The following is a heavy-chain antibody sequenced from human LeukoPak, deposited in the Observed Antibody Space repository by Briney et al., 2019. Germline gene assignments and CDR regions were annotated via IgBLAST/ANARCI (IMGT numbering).Heavy chain of an antibody. Sequence: GESLKISCKASGFRFTTYWIGWVRQMPGKGLESMGIIYPSDSETRYSPSFQGQVTISADKSITTAYLQWSSLKASDTAMYYCARVALALTGSYYFDFWGQGALVTVAS. D-gene: IGHD3-9*01. V-gene: IGHV5-51*01. CDR2: IYPSDSET. J-gene: IGHJ4*02. CDR1: GFRFTTYW. CDR3: ARVALALTGSYYFDF.